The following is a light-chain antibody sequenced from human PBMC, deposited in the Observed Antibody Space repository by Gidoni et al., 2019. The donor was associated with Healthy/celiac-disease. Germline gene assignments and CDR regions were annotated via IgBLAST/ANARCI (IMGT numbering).Light chain of an antibody. CDR3: QAWDSSTVV. J-gene: IGLJ2*01. CDR2: DS. CDR1: KLGDKY. Sequence: SYELTQPPSVSVSPGQTASITCSGDKLGDKYACWNQDSKRPSGIPERFSGSNSGNTATLTISGTQAMDEADYYCQAWDSSTVVFGGGTKLTVL. V-gene: IGLV3-1*01.